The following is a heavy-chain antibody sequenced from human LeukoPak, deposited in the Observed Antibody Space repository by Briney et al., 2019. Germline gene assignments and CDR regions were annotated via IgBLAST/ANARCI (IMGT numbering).Heavy chain of an antibody. D-gene: IGHD7-27*01. V-gene: IGHV4-39*01. CDR1: GFTFSSYA. J-gene: IGHJ4*02. CDR3: ARQYDNWGDHYFDY. CDR2: IYYSGST. Sequence: PGGSLRLSCAASGFTFSSYAMSWVRQPPGKGLEWIGSIYYSGSTYYNPSLKSRVTISVDTSKNQFSLKLSSVTAADTAVYYCARQYDNWGDHYFDYWGQGTLVTVSS.